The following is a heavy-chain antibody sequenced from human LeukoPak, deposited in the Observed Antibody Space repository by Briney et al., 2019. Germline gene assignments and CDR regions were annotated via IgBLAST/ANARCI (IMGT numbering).Heavy chain of an antibody. D-gene: IGHD3-10*01. Sequence: GGSLRLSCAASGFTCSSYAMSWVRQAPGKGLEWVSAISGSGGSTYYADSVKGRFTISRDKSKNTLYLQMNSLRAEDTAVYYCAKDFGSGSYDYYYMDVWGKGTTVTVSS. V-gene: IGHV3-23*01. J-gene: IGHJ6*03. CDR1: GFTCSSYA. CDR3: AKDFGSGSYDYYYMDV. CDR2: ISGSGGST.